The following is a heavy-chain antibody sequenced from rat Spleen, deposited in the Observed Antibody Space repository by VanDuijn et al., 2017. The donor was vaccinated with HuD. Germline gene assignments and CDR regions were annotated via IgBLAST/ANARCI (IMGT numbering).Heavy chain of an antibody. CDR1: GFSLISNS. V-gene: IGHV2-1*01. CDR2: IWGDGST. J-gene: IGHJ2*01. D-gene: IGHD1-5*01. CDR3: ARDIGTTY. Sequence: QVQLKESGPGLVQSSQTLSLICTVSGFSLISNSVHWVRQPPGKGLEWMGGIWGDGSTDYNSLLKSRLRISRDTSKSQVFLKMNSLQTDDTAMYFCARDIGTTYWGQGVMVTVSS.